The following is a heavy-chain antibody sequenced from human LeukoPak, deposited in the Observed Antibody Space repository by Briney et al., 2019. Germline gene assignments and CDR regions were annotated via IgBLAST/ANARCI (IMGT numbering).Heavy chain of an antibody. J-gene: IGHJ4*02. CDR3: ARQDSSGWDLDY. Sequence: SETLPLTCTVPVGSTSIISYYWAWFRHPPGKGLGGIGSIYYSGSTYYNPSLKSRVTISVDTSKNQFSLKLSSVTAADTAVYYCARQDSSGWDLDYWGQGTLVTVSS. CDR2: IYYSGST. D-gene: IGHD6-19*01. V-gene: IGHV4-39*01. CDR1: VGSTSIISYY.